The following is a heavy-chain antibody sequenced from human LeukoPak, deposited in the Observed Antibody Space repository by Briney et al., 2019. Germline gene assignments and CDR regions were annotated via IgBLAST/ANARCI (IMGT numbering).Heavy chain of an antibody. CDR2: IRYDGSNK. Sequence: PGGSLRLSCAASGFTFSSYGMHWVRQAPGKGLEWVAFIRYDGSNKYYADSVKGRFTISRDNSKYTLYLQMNSLRAEDAAVYYCANSGPLWVGEFSIDYWGQGTMVTVSS. V-gene: IGHV3-30*02. CDR1: GFTFSSYG. CDR3: ANSGPLWVGEFSIDY. D-gene: IGHD3-10*01. J-gene: IGHJ4*02.